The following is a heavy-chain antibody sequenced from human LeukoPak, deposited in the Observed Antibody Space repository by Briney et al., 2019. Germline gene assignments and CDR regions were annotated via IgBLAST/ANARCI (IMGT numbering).Heavy chain of an antibody. Sequence: GESLKISCKGSGYSFTNYWIGWVCQMPGKGLEWMGIIYPGDSDTKYSPSFQGQVTISADKSISTAYLQWSSLKASDTAMYYCARRPGKYRPLPFDYWGQGTLVTVSS. CDR1: GYSFTNYW. CDR3: ARRPGKYRPLPFDY. V-gene: IGHV5-51*01. D-gene: IGHD2-2*01. CDR2: IYPGDSDT. J-gene: IGHJ4*02.